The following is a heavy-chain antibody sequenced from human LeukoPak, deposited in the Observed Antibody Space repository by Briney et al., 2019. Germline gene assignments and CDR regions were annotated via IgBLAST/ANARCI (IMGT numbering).Heavy chain of an antibody. J-gene: IGHJ4*02. D-gene: IGHD1-7*01. CDR3: ASGTTGTTGFNY. CDR1: GFSFSDYT. CDR2: ISSGSAYI. Sequence: GGSLRLSCTASGFSFSDYTMNWVRQAPGKGLEWLSSISSGSAYIHYADSVKGRFTISRGNAKNSLNLQVSSLRAEDTAVYYCASGTTGTTGFNYWGQGTLVTVSS. V-gene: IGHV3-21*01.